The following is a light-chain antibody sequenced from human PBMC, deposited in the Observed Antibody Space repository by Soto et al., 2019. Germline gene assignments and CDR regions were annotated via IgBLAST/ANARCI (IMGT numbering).Light chain of an antibody. J-gene: IGKJ1*01. V-gene: IGKV3-15*01. CDR3: QQYNDWPPWT. Sequence: EIVMTQSPATLSVSPGERATLSCRASQSVRSNLAWYQQKPGQAPRLLIYGASTRATGVPARFSGSGTGTEFTLTISSLQSEDFAVYYCQQYNDWPPWTFGQGTEVEI. CDR1: QSVRSN. CDR2: GAS.